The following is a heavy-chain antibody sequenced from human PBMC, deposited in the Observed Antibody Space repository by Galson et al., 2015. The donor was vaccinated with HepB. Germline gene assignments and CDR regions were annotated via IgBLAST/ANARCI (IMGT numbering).Heavy chain of an antibody. Sequence: SVKVSCKASGYTFTSYGISWVRQAPGQGLEWMGWISAYNGNTNYAQKLQGRVTMTTDTSTSTAYMELRSLRSDDTAVYYCARERGRGRYYGSGSYSPTYGMDVWGQGTTVTVSS. CDR1: GYTFTSYG. CDR3: ARERGRGRYYGSGSYSPTYGMDV. J-gene: IGHJ6*02. CDR2: ISAYNGNT. D-gene: IGHD3-10*01. V-gene: IGHV1-18*01.